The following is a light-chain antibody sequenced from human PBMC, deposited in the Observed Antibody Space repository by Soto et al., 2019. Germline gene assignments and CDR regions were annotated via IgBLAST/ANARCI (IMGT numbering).Light chain of an antibody. CDR3: QHYNSLWG. J-gene: IGKJ4*01. CDR2: GAS. V-gene: IGKV3-15*01. Sequence: EIVMTQSPATLSVSPEERVTLSCRASQSVRSNLAWYQQKPGQVPRVLIYGASTRAIGIPDRFSGSGSGTEFTLTISSLQSEDFAVYYCQHYNSLWGFGGGTKVESK. CDR1: QSVRSN.